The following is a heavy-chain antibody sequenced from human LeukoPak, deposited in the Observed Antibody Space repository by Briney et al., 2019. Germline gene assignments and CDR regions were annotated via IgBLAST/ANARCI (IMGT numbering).Heavy chain of an antibody. CDR2: ISSSSSHI. Sequence: GGSLRLSCAASGFTFSSYTMNWVRQAPGEGLEWFSSISSSSSHIYYADSVKGRFTISRDNAKNSLYLQMNSLRAEDTAVYYCARVVPGTGFFYWGQGTLVTVSS. J-gene: IGHJ4*02. V-gene: IGHV3-21*01. D-gene: IGHD2-8*02. CDR3: ARVVPGTGFFY. CDR1: GFTFSSYT.